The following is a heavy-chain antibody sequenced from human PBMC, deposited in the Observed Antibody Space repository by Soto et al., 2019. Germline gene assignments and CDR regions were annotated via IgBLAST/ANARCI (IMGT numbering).Heavy chain of an antibody. Sequence: QVQLQESGPGLVKPSETLSLTCTVSGGSISSYYWSWIRQPPGQGLEWIGYIYYSGSTNYNPSLTSRVTISVDTSKNQFSLKRSAVTAADTAVYYCAREFPSGGSYSFDYWGQGTLVNGSS. V-gene: IGHV4-59*01. CDR3: AREFPSGGSYSFDY. CDR2: IYYSGST. J-gene: IGHJ4*02. D-gene: IGHD2-15*01. CDR1: GGSISSYY.